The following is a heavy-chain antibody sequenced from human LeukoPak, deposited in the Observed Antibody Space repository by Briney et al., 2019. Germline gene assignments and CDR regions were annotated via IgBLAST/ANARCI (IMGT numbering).Heavy chain of an antibody. Sequence: PSETLSLTCAVYGGSFSGYYWSWIRQPPGKGLEWIGYIYTSGSTNYNPSLKSRVTISVDTSKNQFSLKLSSVTAADTAVYYCARVTSGFDYWGQGTLVTVSS. CDR3: ARVTSGFDY. D-gene: IGHD2-2*01. V-gene: IGHV4-4*09. CDR2: IYTSGST. J-gene: IGHJ4*02. CDR1: GGSFSGYY.